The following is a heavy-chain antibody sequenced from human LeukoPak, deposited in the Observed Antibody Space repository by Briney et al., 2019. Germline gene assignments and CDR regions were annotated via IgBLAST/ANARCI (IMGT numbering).Heavy chain of an antibody. D-gene: IGHD6-13*01. V-gene: IGHV1-18*01. CDR1: GYTFSTYD. J-gene: IGHJ4*02. Sequence: ASVKVSCKASGYTFSTYDISWVRQAPGQGLEWMGWISAYNGNTNYAQKLQGRVTMTTDTSTRTAYMELRSLRSDDTAVYYCARSSTIAAAGSGLDYWGQGTLVTVSS. CDR2: ISAYNGNT. CDR3: ARSSTIAAAGSGLDY.